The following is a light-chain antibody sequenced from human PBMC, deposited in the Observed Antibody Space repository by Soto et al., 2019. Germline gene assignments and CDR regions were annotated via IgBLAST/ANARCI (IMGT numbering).Light chain of an antibody. CDR2: ANN. J-gene: IGLJ3*02. V-gene: IGLV1-44*01. CDR3: AAWDDSLKGWV. Sequence: QSVLTQPPSASGTPGQRVTISCSGSSSNIGSENVKWYQQVPGTAPKLLIYANNQRPSGVPDRFSVSKSGTSASLAIGGLQSEDEADYYCAAWDDSLKGWVFGGGTKLTVL. CDR1: SSNIGSEN.